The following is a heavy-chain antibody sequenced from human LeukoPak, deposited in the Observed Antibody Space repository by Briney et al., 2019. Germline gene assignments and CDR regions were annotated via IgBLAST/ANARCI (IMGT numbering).Heavy chain of an antibody. CDR3: AREVDYSNYEFDY. CDR1: GFTFSDYY. Sequence: GGSLRLSCAASGFTFSDYYMSWIRQAPGKGLEWVSYISSSGSTIYYADSVKGRFTISRDNAKNSLYLQMNSLRAEDTAVYYCAREVDYSNYEFDYWGQGTLVTVSS. V-gene: IGHV3-11*01. J-gene: IGHJ4*02. D-gene: IGHD4-11*01. CDR2: ISSSGSTI.